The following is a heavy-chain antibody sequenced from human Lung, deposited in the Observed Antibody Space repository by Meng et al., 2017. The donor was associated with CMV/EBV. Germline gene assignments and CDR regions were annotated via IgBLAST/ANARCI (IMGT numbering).Heavy chain of an antibody. J-gene: IGHJ6*02. D-gene: IGHD2-2*01. V-gene: IGHV4-34*01. Sequence: SETXSLXCAVYGGSFSGYYWSWIRQPPGKGLEWIGEINHSGSTNYNPSLKSRVTISVDTSKNQFSLKLSPVTAADTAGYYCARARVVPAYYYGMDFWGQGXTVTVSS. CDR2: INHSGST. CDR3: ARARVVPAYYYGMDF. CDR1: GGSFSGYY.